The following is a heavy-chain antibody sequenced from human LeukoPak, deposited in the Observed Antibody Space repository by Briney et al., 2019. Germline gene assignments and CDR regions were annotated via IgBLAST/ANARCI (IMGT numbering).Heavy chain of an antibody. V-gene: IGHV1-69*05. CDR2: IIPIFGTA. D-gene: IGHD2-8*01. CDR1: GGTFSSYA. J-gene: IGHJ4*02. CDR3: ARSHCTNGVCLPYFDY. Sequence: SVKVSCKASGGTFSSYAISWVRQAPGQGLEWMGGIIPIFGTANYAQKFQGRVTITTDESTSTAYMELSSLRSEDTAVYYCARSHCTNGVCLPYFDYWGQGTLVTVSS.